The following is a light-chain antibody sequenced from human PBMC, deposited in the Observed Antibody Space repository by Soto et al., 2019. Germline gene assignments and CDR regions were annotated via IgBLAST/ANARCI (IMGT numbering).Light chain of an antibody. J-gene: IGKJ1*01. Sequence: DIQMSQSPSTLSASVGDRVTITCRASEDIRTWLAWYQQKPGKAPKLLIFDASSLESGVPSRFSGSGSGTEFTLTISSLQPDDFATYYCQQYNSYPWTFGQGTKVDI. V-gene: IGKV1-5*01. CDR3: QQYNSYPWT. CDR1: EDIRTW. CDR2: DAS.